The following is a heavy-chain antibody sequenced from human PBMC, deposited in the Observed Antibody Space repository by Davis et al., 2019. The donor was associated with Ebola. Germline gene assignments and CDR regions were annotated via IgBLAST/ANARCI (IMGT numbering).Heavy chain of an antibody. CDR2: IYTGDSDT. CDR3: ASLRRTITGMDDGFDI. J-gene: IGHJ3*02. Sequence: GESLKISCKGSGYTFASYWINWVRQMPGKGLDWMGIIYTGDSDTRYSPSFRGQVTISADKSMKTAFLQWSSLKASDSGMYYCASLRRTITGMDDGFDIWGQGTMVTVSS. V-gene: IGHV5-51*01. CDR1: GYTFASYW. D-gene: IGHD2-8*02.